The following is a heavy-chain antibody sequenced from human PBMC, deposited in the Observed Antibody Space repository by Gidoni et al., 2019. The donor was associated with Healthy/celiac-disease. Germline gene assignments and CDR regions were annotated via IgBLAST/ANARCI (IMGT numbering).Heavy chain of an antibody. CDR3: ASGQGPIVATIGIDWYFDL. J-gene: IGHJ2*01. Sequence: QVQLQESGPGLVKPSETLSLTCTVSGGSISSYYWSWIRQPPGKGLEWIGYIYYSGSTNYNPSLKSRVTISVDTSKNQFSLKLSSVTAADTAVYYCASGQGPIVATIGIDWYFDLWGRGTLVTVSS. D-gene: IGHD5-12*01. CDR2: IYYSGST. CDR1: GGSISSYY. V-gene: IGHV4-59*01.